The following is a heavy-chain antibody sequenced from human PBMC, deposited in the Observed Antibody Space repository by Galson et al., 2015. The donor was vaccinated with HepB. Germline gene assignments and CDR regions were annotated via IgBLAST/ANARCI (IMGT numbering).Heavy chain of an antibody. CDR2: ISSSSSYI. D-gene: IGHD5-12*01. CDR1: GFTFSSYS. CDR3: ARGGYSGYDFFYYYYGMDV. V-gene: IGHV3-21*01. J-gene: IGHJ6*02. Sequence: SLRLSCAASGFTFSSYSMNWVRQAPGKGLEWVSSISSSSSYIYYADSVKGRFTISRDNAKNSLYLQMNSLRAEDTAVYYCARGGYSGYDFFYYYYGMDVWGQGTTVTVSS.